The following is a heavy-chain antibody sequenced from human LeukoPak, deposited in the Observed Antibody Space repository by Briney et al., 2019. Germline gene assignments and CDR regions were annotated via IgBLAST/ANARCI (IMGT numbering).Heavy chain of an antibody. CDR1: GFNFSSYA. D-gene: IGHD2-2*01. V-gene: IGHV3-23*01. CDR3: AKVGCSSTSCLVYFDY. CDR2: ISGSGGST. J-gene: IGHJ4*02. Sequence: PGGSLRLSCAASGFNFSSYAMSWVRQAPGKGLEWVSAISGSGGSTYYADSVKGRFTISRDNSKNTLYLQMNSLRAEDTAVYYCAKVGCSSTSCLVYFDYWGQGTLVTVSS.